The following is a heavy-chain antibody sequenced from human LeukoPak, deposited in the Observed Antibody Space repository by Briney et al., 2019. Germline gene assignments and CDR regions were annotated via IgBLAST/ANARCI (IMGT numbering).Heavy chain of an antibody. V-gene: IGHV4-39*01. CDR3: ARLEYSISWSYFDY. CDR1: GGSISSYY. J-gene: IGHJ4*02. D-gene: IGHD6-13*01. Sequence: SETLSLTCTVSGGSISSYYWGWIRQSPGKGLEWIGSKSHSGSTYYNPSLKSRVTISIDTSKNQFSLKLTSVTAADTAVYYCARLEYSISWSYFDYWGQGTLVTVSS. CDR2: KSHSGST.